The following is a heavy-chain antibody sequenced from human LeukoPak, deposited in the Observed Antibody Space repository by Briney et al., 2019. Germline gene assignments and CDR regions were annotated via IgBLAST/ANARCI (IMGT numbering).Heavy chain of an antibody. D-gene: IGHD6-13*01. CDR2: INPNSGGT. V-gene: IGHV1-2*02. J-gene: IGHJ4*02. CDR3: ATRIAAAGTLDY. Sequence: ASVKVSCKASGYTFTGYYMHWVRQAPGQGLEWMGWINPNSGGTNYAQKFQGRVTMTRDTSISTAYMELSRLRSDDTAVYYCATRIAAAGTLDYWGQGTLVAVSS. CDR1: GYTFTGYY.